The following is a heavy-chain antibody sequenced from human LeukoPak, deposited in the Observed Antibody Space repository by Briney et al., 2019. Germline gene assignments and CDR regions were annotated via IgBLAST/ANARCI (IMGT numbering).Heavy chain of an antibody. D-gene: IGHD3-3*01. Sequence: GGSLRLSCAASGFTFSSYAMSWVRQAPGKGLEWVSTISSSGGTTYYADSVKGRFTISSDNSKNTLYLQMNSLRAEDTAVYYCAISLYDFSGYFDYWGQGTLVTVSS. V-gene: IGHV3-23*01. CDR2: ISSSGGTT. CDR1: GFTFSSYA. J-gene: IGHJ4*02. CDR3: AISLYDFSGYFDY.